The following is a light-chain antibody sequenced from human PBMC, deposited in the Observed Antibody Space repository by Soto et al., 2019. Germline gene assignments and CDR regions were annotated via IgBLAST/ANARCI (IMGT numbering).Light chain of an antibody. J-gene: IGKJ1*01. V-gene: IGKV3-15*01. CDR1: QSVSST. Sequence: EIVMTQSPATLSVSPGERATLSCRASQSVSSTLAWYQQKPGQAPRLLIYGASTMATGIPARFSGSGSGTEFTLKISSLQSEDFAVDYCQQSHNGHPWTFGQGKTVEMK. CDR2: GAS. CDR3: QQSHNGHPWT.